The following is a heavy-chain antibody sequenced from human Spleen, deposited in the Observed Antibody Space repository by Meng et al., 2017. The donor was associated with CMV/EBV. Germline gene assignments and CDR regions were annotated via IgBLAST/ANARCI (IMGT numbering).Heavy chain of an antibody. CDR1: GGSFSGYY. CDR3: ARGPTARRKAWFDP. Sequence: QVHLQQLSAVLLQPSGAPSPTYAVYGGSFSGYYWSWIRQPPGKGLEWIGEINHSGSTNYNPSLKSRVTISVDTSKNQFSLKLSSVTAADTAVYYCARGPTARRKAWFDPWGQGTLVTVPS. D-gene: IGHD6-25*01. J-gene: IGHJ5*02. CDR2: INHSGST. V-gene: IGHV4-34*01.